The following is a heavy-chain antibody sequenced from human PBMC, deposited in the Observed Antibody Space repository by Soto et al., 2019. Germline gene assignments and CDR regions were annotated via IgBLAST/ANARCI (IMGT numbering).Heavy chain of an antibody. CDR2: IYPGDYDT. CDR1: GYSFSTNW. V-gene: IGHV5-51*01. Sequence: GESLKISCKGSGYSFSTNWIGWVRQMPGQGLEWMGIIYPGDYDTRYSPSFQGQVTISRDNSKSTLYLQVDSLRPEDAAVYYCARDPKTSGGQHWAFNCFDSWGQGTLVTVSS. CDR3: ARDPKTSGGQHWAFNCFDS. D-gene: IGHD7-27*01. J-gene: IGHJ5*01.